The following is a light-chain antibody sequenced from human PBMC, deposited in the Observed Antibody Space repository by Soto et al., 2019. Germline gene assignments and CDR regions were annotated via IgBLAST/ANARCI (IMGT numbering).Light chain of an antibody. Sequence: EIVLAQFPATLSFAPCDTATLSRQARQSGSNFLAWYQQRPGQAPRLLLFDASNRATGTPPRFSGSGFGTDFNLTISSLEPEDFAVYFCQQRRNWLPITFGQGTRLEI. CDR1: QSGSNF. CDR2: DAS. CDR3: QQRRNWLPIT. J-gene: IGKJ5*01. V-gene: IGKV3-11*01.